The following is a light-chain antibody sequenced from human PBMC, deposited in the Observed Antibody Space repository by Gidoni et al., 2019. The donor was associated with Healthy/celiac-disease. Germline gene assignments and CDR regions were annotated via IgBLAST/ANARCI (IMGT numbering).Light chain of an antibody. J-gene: IGKJ2*04. Sequence: IVLTQSPATLSLSPGERATLSCRASQSVSSYLAWYQQKPGQAPRLLIYDASNRATGIPARFSGSGSGTDFTLTISSLEPEDFAVYYCQQRSNWPMCSFXXXTKLEIK. CDR1: QSVSSY. CDR3: QQRSNWPMCS. V-gene: IGKV3-11*01. CDR2: DAS.